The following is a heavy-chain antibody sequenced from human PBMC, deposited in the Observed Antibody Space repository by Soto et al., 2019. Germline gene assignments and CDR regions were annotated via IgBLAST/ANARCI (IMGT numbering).Heavy chain of an antibody. CDR2: INTDGSST. CDR1: GFTFSDYY. J-gene: IGHJ4*02. D-gene: IGHD3-10*01. CDR3: VRDRPGSQEYFDY. V-gene: IGHV3-74*01. Sequence: GGSLRLSCAASGFTFSDYYMSWIRQAPGKGLEWVSRINTDGSSTSYADSVKGRFTISRDNAKNTVYLQMNSLRAEDTGVYYCVRDRPGSQEYFDYWGQGNMVTVSS.